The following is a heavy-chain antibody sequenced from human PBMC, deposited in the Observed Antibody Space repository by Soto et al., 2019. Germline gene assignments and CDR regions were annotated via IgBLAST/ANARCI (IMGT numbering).Heavy chain of an antibody. CDR1: GFTFSSYA. J-gene: IGHJ5*02. CDR3: ARRKYSGSYRNWFDP. D-gene: IGHD1-26*01. V-gene: IGHV3-30-3*01. Sequence: ESGGGVVQPGRSLRLSCAASGFTFSSYAMHWVRQAPGKGLEWVAVISYDGSNKYYADSVKGRFTISRDNSKNTLYLQMNSLRAEDTAVYYCARRKYSGSYRNWFDPWGQGTLVTVSS. CDR2: ISYDGSNK.